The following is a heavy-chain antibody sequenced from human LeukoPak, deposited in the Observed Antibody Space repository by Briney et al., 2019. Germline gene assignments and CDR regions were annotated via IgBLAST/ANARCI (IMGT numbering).Heavy chain of an antibody. CDR1: GFTFSRYA. D-gene: IGHD4-17*01. CDR3: ATAPTVTLRYFDY. J-gene: IGHJ4*02. Sequence: GGSLRLSCAASGFTFSRYAMSWVRQAPGKGLEWVSAISGSGGSTYYADSVKGRFTISRDNSKNTLYLQMNSLRAEDTAVYYCATAPTVTLRYFDYWGQGTLVTVSS. V-gene: IGHV3-23*01. CDR2: ISGSGGST.